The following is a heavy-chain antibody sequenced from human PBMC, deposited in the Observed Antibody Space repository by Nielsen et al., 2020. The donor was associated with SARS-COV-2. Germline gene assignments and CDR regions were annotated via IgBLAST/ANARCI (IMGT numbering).Heavy chain of an antibody. V-gene: IGHV1-69*13. J-gene: IGHJ6*03. CDR3: AINADTAMVTGYYYYYMDV. CDR2: IIPIFGTA. CDR1: GYTFTSYG. Sequence: SVKVSCKASGYTFTSYGISWVRQAPGQGLEWMGGIIPIFGTANYAQKFQGRVTITADESTSTAYMELSSLRSEDTAVYYCAINADTAMVTGYYYYYMDVWGKGTTVTVSS. D-gene: IGHD5-18*01.